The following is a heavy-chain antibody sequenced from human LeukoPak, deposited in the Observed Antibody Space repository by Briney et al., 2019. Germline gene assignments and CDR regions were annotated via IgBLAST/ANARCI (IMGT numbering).Heavy chain of an antibody. J-gene: IGHJ6*02. CDR1: GFTFNTYG. Sequence: GRSLRLSCAASGFTFNTYGMHWVRQAPGKGLGWVAVIWYDGSNKYYSASVKGRFTISRDNSKNTLYLQMNSLRAEDTAVYYCARWAFPRGGYSSSWRSYYGMDVWGQGTTVTVSS. V-gene: IGHV3-30*19. D-gene: IGHD6-13*01. CDR3: ARWAFPRGGYSSSWRSYYGMDV. CDR2: IWYDGSNK.